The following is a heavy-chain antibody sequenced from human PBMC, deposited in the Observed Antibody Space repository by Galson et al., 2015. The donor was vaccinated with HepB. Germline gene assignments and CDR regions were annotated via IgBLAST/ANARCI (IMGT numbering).Heavy chain of an antibody. CDR3: ARIRSEYYYDSSGYVDY. J-gene: IGHJ4*02. Sequence: PALVKPTQTLTLTCTVSGFSLSNARMGVSWIRQPPGKALEWLAHIFSNDEKSYSTSLKSRLTISKDTSKSQVVLTMTNMDPVDTATYYCARIRSEYYYDSSGYVDYWGQGTLVTVSS. D-gene: IGHD3-22*01. CDR2: IFSNDEK. V-gene: IGHV2-26*01. CDR1: GFSLSNARMG.